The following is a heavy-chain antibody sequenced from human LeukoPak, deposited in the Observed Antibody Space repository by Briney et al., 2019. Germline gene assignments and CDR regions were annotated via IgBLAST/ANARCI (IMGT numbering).Heavy chain of an antibody. D-gene: IGHD4-23*01. V-gene: IGHV3-23*01. CDR2: VSVGGATT. CDR1: DFSLPNSV. CDR3: AKDRVTVVTYFDY. Sequence: PGGSLRLSCSGSDFSLPNSVMSWVRQAPGKGLEWVSSVSVGGATTYYADSVKGRFTISRDNSKNTLLLQMNSLRAEDTAVYYCAKDRVTVVTYFDYWGQGTLVTVSS. J-gene: IGHJ4*02.